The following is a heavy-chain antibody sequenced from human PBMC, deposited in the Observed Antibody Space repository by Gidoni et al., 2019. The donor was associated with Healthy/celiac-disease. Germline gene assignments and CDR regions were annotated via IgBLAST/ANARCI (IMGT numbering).Heavy chain of an antibody. CDR3: ARRPCSSTSCRYYFDY. Sequence: QVTLKEPGPVLGKPTETLTLTGTVSGFSPSNARMGVSWIRQPPGKALEWLAHIFSNDEKSYSTSLKSRLTISKDTSKSQVVLTMTNMDPVDTATYYCARRPCSSTSCRYYFDYWGQGTLVTVSS. CDR2: IFSNDEK. D-gene: IGHD2-2*01. CDR1: GFSPSNARMG. J-gene: IGHJ4*02. V-gene: IGHV2-26*01.